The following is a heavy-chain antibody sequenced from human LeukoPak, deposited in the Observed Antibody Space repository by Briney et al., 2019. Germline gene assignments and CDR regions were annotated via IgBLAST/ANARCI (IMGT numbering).Heavy chain of an antibody. Sequence: PGGSLRLSCAASGFTFSSYVMHWVRQAPGKGLEWVAFIRYDGSNKYYADSVKGRFTISRDNSKNTLYLQMNSLRAEDTAVYYCAKASSPYYYDSSGYYGAFDYWGQGTLVTVSS. D-gene: IGHD3-22*01. V-gene: IGHV3-30*02. CDR2: IRYDGSNK. CDR1: GFTFSSYV. CDR3: AKASSPYYYDSSGYYGAFDY. J-gene: IGHJ4*02.